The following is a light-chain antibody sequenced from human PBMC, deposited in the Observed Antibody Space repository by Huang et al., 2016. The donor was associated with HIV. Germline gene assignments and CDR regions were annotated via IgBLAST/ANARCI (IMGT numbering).Light chain of an antibody. Sequence: EIVLTQSPDTLSLSPGERATLSCRASQSVSSSYLAWYQQKPGQAPRRLIYGASSRATGIPDRFSGSGSGTDFTLSISRLEPEDFAVYYCQQYGSSFTFGPGTKVDIK. CDR2: GAS. V-gene: IGKV3-20*01. CDR3: QQYGSSFT. J-gene: IGKJ3*01. CDR1: QSVSSSY.